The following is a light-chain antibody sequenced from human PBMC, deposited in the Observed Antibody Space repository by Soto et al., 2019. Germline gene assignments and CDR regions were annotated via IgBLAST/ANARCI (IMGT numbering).Light chain of an antibody. CDR3: NSYTSKSTGV. Sequence: QSALTQPASVSGSPGQSITISCTGTSSDVGGSNYVSWYQQHPGKAPKLIVYEVSNRPSGVSNRFSGSKSGNTASLTISGPQAEDEADYSCNSYTSKSTGVFGPGTKVTVL. CDR1: SSDVGGSNY. J-gene: IGLJ1*01. CDR2: EVS. V-gene: IGLV2-14*01.